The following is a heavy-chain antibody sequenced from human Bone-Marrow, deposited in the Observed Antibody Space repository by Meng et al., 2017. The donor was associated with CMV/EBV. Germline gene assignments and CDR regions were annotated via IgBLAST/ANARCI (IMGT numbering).Heavy chain of an antibody. CDR2: IIPVLGIA. CDR3: TRNGFPEGGYYFDY. CDR1: GGTSNTYA. Sequence: QVQLVQSGAEVKKPGSLVKGSCKASGGTSNTYAITWVRQAPGQGLEWMGRIIPVLGIAIYAQKFQGRVIITADKSTSTAYMELSSLRSEDTAMYYCTRNGFPEGGYYFDYWGQGTLVTVSS. J-gene: IGHJ4*02. V-gene: IGHV1-69*02. D-gene: IGHD2-15*01.